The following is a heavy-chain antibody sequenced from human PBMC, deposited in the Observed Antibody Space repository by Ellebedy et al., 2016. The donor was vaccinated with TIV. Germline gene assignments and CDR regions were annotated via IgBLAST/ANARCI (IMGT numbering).Heavy chain of an antibody. CDR2: ISGSGGST. V-gene: IGHV3-23*01. J-gene: IGHJ6*02. D-gene: IGHD6-13*01. CDR1: GFTFSSYA. CDR3: AKGSSSWYRGHYYYYYGMDV. Sequence: GGSLRLSXAASGFTFSSYAMSWVRQAPGKGLEWVSAISGSGGSTYYADSVKGRFTISRDNSKNTLYLQMNSLRAEDTAVYYCAKGSSSWYRGHYYYYYGMDVWGQGTTVTVSS.